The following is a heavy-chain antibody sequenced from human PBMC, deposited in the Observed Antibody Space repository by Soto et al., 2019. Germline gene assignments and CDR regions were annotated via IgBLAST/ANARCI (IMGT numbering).Heavy chain of an antibody. CDR2: IYPGNSNT. CDR3: ARPSDVGLASSFEY. Sequence: PGESLKISCKGSGYSFTNYWIGWVRQMPGTGLEWMGIIYPGNSNTRYSPSFEGQVTMSADKSISTAYLQWSSLRASDTAIYFCARPSDVGLASSFEYWGQGTPVTVSS. V-gene: IGHV5-51*01. J-gene: IGHJ4*02. CDR1: GYSFTNYW.